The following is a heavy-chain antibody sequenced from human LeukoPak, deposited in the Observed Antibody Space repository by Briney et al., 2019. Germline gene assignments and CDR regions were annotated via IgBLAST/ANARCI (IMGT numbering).Heavy chain of an antibody. D-gene: IGHD6-13*01. J-gene: IGHJ5*02. V-gene: IGHV1-8*01. Sequence: ASVKVSCKASGYIFTSYDINLVRQATGQGVEWIGWMNPNSGNRGYAQRFQGRITLTTNTSVSTAYMELGNLRSEDTAVYYCARGGASAAARRFDPWGQGTLVTVSS. CDR2: MNPNSGNR. CDR3: ARGGASAAARRFDP. CDR1: GYIFTSYD.